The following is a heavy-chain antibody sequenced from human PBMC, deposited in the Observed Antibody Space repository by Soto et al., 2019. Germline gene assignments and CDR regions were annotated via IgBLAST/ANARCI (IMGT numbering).Heavy chain of an antibody. V-gene: IGHV1-69*13. CDR1: GGTFSSYA. CDR2: IIPIFGTA. J-gene: IGHJ6*02. Sequence: SVKVSCKASGGTFSSYAISWVRQAPGQGLEWMGGIIPIFGTANYAQKFQSRVTITADESTSTAYMELSSLRSEDTAVYYCARDLRVNIHYYYYGMDVWGQGTTVTVSS. CDR3: ARDLRVNIHYYYYGMDV. D-gene: IGHD4-17*01.